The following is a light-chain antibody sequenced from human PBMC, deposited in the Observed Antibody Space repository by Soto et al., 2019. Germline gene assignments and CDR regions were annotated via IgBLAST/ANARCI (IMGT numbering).Light chain of an antibody. J-gene: IGKJ2*01. CDR2: GAS. V-gene: IGKV3-15*01. CDR3: QQYNNWPPYT. Sequence: EIVMTQSPATLSVSPGERATLSCRASQSVSSNLAWYQQKPGQAPRLLIYGASTRATGIPARFSGSGSGTEFTLTIRSLQSEDVALYYCQQYNNWPPYTFGQGTKLEIK. CDR1: QSVSSN.